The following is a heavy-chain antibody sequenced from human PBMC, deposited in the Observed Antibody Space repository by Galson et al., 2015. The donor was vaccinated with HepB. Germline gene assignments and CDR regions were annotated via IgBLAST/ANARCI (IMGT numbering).Heavy chain of an antibody. J-gene: IGHJ3*02. D-gene: IGHD1-26*01. CDR2: IYWDDDK. V-gene: IGHV2-5*02. CDR3: AHPIRDSGSSGGAFDI. Sequence: PALVKPTQTLTLTCTFSGFSLSTSGVGVGWIRQPPGKALEWPELIYWDDDKRYSPSLKSRLTITKDTSKNQVVLTMTNMDPVDTATYYCAHPIRDSGSSGGAFDIWCQGTMVTVSS. CDR1: GFSLSTSGVG.